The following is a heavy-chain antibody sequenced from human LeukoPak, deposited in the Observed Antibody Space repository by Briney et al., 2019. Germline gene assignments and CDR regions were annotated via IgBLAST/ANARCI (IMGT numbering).Heavy chain of an antibody. CDR3: ARHPTLSLWFGELTILGYFDY. J-gene: IGHJ4*02. Sequence: SETLSLTCTVSGGSISNYFWSWIRQPPGKELEWLGYIYYTGSTNYNPSLKSRVTISVDTSKNQFSLKLSSVTAADTAVYYCARHPTLSLWFGELTILGYFDYWGQGTLVTVSS. CDR1: GGSISNYF. V-gene: IGHV4-59*08. D-gene: IGHD3-10*01. CDR2: IYYTGST.